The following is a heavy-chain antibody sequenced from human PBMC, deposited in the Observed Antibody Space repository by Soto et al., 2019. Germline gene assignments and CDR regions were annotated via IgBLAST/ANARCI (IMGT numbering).Heavy chain of an antibody. D-gene: IGHD4-17*01. CDR3: TLVGTTVTTV. CDR2: IYWDNDK. CDR1: GFSLSATGVG. V-gene: IGHV2-5*02. J-gene: IGHJ4*02. Sequence: QITLKESGPTLVKPTQTLTLTCTFSGFSLSATGVGVGWIRQSPGKALEWLGLIYWDNDKRYNPSLKSRLTITKAASKNQVVLIMTNMDPVDTATYYCTLVGTTVTTVWGQGTLVTVSS.